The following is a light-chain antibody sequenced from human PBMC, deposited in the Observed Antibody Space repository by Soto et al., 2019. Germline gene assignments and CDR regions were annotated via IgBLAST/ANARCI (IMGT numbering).Light chain of an antibody. J-gene: IGLJ2*01. CDR2: EVS. V-gene: IGLV2-14*01. CDR3: SSYTTSSTQI. CDR1: SSDVGSYNW. Sequence: QSALTQPASVSGSPGQSITISCTGTSSDVGSYNWVSWYQQYPGKVPKLMIYEVSNRPSGVSNRFSGSKSGNTASLIISGLQAEDEADYYCSSYTTSSTQIFGGGTKLTVL.